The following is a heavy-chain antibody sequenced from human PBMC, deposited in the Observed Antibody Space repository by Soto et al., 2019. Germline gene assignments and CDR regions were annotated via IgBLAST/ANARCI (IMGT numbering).Heavy chain of an antibody. Sequence: SETLSLTCAVYGGSFSGYYWSWIRQPPGKGLEWIGEINHSGSTNYNPSLKSRVTISVDTSKNQFSLKLSSVTAADTAVYYCARFIVATTARFDYWGQGTLVTVPS. CDR1: GGSFSGYY. D-gene: IGHD5-12*01. V-gene: IGHV4-34*01. CDR2: INHSGST. CDR3: ARFIVATTARFDY. J-gene: IGHJ4*02.